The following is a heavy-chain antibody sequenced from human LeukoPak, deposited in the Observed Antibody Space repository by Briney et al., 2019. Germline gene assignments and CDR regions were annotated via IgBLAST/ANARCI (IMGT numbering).Heavy chain of an antibody. J-gene: IGHJ4*02. Sequence: GGSLRLSCAASGFSFGSFWMTWIRQAPGKGLEWVGHINEDGSQTNYIDSVTGRFTISRDNTKDSLYLQMNSLRAEDTAVYFCVRDVGYFHFDSWGQGILVTVSS. CDR2: INEDGSQT. CDR1: GFSFGSFW. D-gene: IGHD1-1*01. V-gene: IGHV3-7*01. CDR3: VRDVGYFHFDS.